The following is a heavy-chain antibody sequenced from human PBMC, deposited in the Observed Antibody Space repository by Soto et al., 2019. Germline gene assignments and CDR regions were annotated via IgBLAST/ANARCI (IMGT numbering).Heavy chain of an antibody. Sequence: SSETLSPTCTVSSASIGSHYWSWVRQPPGKGLEWIGYIYYSGSTNYNPAHKSRVTISVDTSKNLFALKLRSVTTADTAVYYCARNIAARPYYFDYWGQATLVTVSS. J-gene: IGHJ4*02. CDR1: SASIGSHY. V-gene: IGHV4-59*11. D-gene: IGHD6-6*01. CDR3: ARNIAARPYYFDY. CDR2: IYYSGST.